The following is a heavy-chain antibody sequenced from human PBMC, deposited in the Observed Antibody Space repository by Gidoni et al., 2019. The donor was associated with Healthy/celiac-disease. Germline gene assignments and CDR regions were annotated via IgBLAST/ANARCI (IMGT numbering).Heavy chain of an antibody. V-gene: IGHV1-2*02. D-gene: IGHD5-12*01. Sequence: QVQLVQSGAEVKKPGASVKVSCKASGYTFTGYHMHWVRQAPGQGLEWMGWINPNSGGTNYAQKFQGRVTMTRDTSISTAYMELSRLRSDDTAVYYCAREGYSGYDLHYFDYWGQGTLVTVSS. J-gene: IGHJ4*02. CDR1: GYTFTGYH. CDR2: INPNSGGT. CDR3: AREGYSGYDLHYFDY.